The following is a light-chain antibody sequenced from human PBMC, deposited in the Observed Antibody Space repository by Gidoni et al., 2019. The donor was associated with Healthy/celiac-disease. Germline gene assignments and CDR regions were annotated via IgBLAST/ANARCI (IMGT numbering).Light chain of an antibody. CDR2: DAS. V-gene: IGKV3-11*01. J-gene: IGKJ4*01. CDR3: QQRSNWLT. CDR1: QSVSSY. Sequence: EIVLTQSPATLSLSPGERATLTCRASQSVSSYLAWYQQKPGQAPRLLIYDASNRATGIPARFSGSGAGTDFNLTISILEPEDFSGYYCQQRSNWLTFGGGTKVEIK.